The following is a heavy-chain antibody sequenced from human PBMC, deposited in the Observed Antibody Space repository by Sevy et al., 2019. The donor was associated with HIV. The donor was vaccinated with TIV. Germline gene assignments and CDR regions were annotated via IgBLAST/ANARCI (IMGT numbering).Heavy chain of an antibody. Sequence: GGSLRLSCAASGFTFSDYYMSWIRQAPGKGLEWVSYISSSGSTIYYADSVKGRFTISRDKAKNSLYLQMNSLRAEDTAVYYCARDRLPNLDMIVVSDAFDIWGQGTMVTVSS. J-gene: IGHJ3*02. CDR1: GFTFSDYY. CDR3: ARDRLPNLDMIVVSDAFDI. D-gene: IGHD3-22*01. CDR2: ISSSGSTI. V-gene: IGHV3-11*01.